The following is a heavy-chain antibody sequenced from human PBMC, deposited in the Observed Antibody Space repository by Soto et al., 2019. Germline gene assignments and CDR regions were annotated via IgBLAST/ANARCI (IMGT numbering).Heavy chain of an antibody. V-gene: IGHV1-2*04. CDR2: INPTSACT. Sequence: QVQLVQSGAEAKKPGDPVKVSCKASGYTFSGNDIHRLRQAPRQGPEWKGWINPTSACTLHAQKFQGWVTMTRDTSISTAYMEVSRLKSDDTAVYFCARERGTRFMDVGGQGATVSVSS. CDR3: ARERGTRFMDV. D-gene: IGHD3-16*01. J-gene: IGHJ6*02. CDR1: GYTFSGND.